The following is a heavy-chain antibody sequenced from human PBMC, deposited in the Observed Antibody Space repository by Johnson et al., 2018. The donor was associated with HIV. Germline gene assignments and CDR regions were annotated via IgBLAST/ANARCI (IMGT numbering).Heavy chain of an antibody. CDR1: GCTFSSYG. J-gene: IGHJ3*02. CDR3: ARDRRITIFGSGRAVQSNDAFDI. D-gene: IGHD3-3*01. Sequence: HVQLVESGGGVVQPGRSLRLSCAASGCTFSSYGMHWVRQAPGKGLEWVAVIWYDGSNKYYADSVKGRFTISRDNSKNTLYLQMNSLRAEDTAVYYCARDRRITIFGSGRAVQSNDAFDIWGQGTMVTVSS. CDR2: IWYDGSNK. V-gene: IGHV3-33*01.